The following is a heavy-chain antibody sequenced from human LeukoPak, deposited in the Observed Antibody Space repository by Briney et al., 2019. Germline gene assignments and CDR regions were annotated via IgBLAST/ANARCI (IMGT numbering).Heavy chain of an antibody. CDR2: ITTGRGET. D-gene: IGHD3-9*01. CDR1: GYTFTDYA. J-gene: IGHJ3*02. CDR3: ARDPSYDILTGYYDRAFDI. Sequence: GASVKVSCKASGYTFTDYALHWVRQAPGQSLEWMGWITTGRGETRYSQDFQRRITLTRDTSISTAYMELSRLRSDDTAVYYCARDPSYDILTGYYDRAFDIWGQGTMVTVSS. V-gene: IGHV1-3*04.